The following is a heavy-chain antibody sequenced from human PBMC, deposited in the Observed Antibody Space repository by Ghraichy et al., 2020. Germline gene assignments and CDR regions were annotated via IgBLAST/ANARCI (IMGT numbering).Heavy chain of an antibody. CDR3: AKVLLFCSGGNCYRNFDY. D-gene: IGHD2-15*01. Sequence: GGSLRLSCAASGFTFTTYAMSWARQAPGKGLDWVSLISSGGGTYYADSVKGRFTISRDNSKNTLSLQMNSLRAEDTAVYYCAKVLLFCSGGNCYRNFDYWGRGTLVTVSS. J-gene: IGHJ4*02. CDR1: GFTFTTYA. CDR2: ISSGGGT. V-gene: IGHV3-23*01.